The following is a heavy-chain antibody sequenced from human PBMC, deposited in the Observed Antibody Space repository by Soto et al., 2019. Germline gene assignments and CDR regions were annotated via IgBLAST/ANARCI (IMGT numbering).Heavy chain of an antibody. CDR1: GYTFTSYY. V-gene: IGHV1-46*01. D-gene: IGHD2-2*01. Sequence: SVKVSCKASGYTFTSYYMHWVRQAPGQGLERMGIINPSGGSTSYAQKFQGRVTMTRDTSTSTVYMELSSLRSEDTAVYYCARVSSTWNGGLWGQGTLVTVSS. CDR3: ARVSSTWNGGL. CDR2: INPSGGST. J-gene: IGHJ4*02.